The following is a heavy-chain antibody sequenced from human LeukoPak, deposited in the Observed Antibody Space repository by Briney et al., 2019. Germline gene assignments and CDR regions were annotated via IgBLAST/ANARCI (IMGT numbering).Heavy chain of an antibody. Sequence: ASVKVSCKASGYTFTGYYMHWVRQAPGQGLEWMGWINPNSGGTNYAQKFQGRVTMTRDTSISTAYMELSRLRSDDTAVYYCARDALRDRHWGAWFDPWGQGTLVTVSS. J-gene: IGHJ5*02. CDR3: ARDALRDRHWGAWFDP. CDR2: INPNSGGT. D-gene: IGHD7-27*01. V-gene: IGHV1-2*02. CDR1: GYTFTGYY.